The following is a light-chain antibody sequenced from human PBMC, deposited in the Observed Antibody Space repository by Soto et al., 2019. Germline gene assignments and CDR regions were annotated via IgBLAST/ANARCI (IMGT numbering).Light chain of an antibody. CDR2: GAS. CDR3: LQEYTYPWT. J-gene: IGKJ1*01. V-gene: IGKV1-6*01. CDR1: QGISNE. Sequence: IQRTQSPSSLSASVGHRVTITCGASQGISNELGWYQQRPGKAPKVLIYGASNLQSGVPSRFSGSASGTDFTLTISSLKPEDFATYDCLQEYTYPWTFGQGTKVDIK.